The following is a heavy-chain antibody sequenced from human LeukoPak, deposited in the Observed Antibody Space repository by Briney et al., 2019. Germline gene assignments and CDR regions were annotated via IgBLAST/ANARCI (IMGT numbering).Heavy chain of an antibody. D-gene: IGHD1-26*01. CDR2: ISGSGGGT. V-gene: IGHV3-23*01. CDR3: AKDLGRYRNNFFDY. CDR1: GFTFSSIA. Sequence: PGGSLRLSCAASGFTFSSIAMSWVRQAPDKGLEWVSTISGSGGGTYYADSVKGLFTISRDDSKNTLYPQMNSLRADDTAVYYCAKDLGRYRNNFFDYWGQGNLVTVSS. J-gene: IGHJ4*02.